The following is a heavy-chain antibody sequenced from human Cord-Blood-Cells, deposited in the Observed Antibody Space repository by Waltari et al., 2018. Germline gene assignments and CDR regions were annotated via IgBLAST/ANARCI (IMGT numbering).Heavy chain of an antibody. D-gene: IGHD4-4*01. Sequence: EVQLVESGGGLVQPGGSLRLSCAASGFTFSSYWMSWVRQAQGRGLWGVANMKQDGSGKYYVDSVKGRFTISRDNAKTSLYLQMNSLRAEDTAVYYCARDGDSNFFFDLWGRGTLVTVSS. CDR3: ARDGDSNFFFDL. J-gene: IGHJ2*01. CDR2: MKQDGSGK. V-gene: IGHV3-7*01. CDR1: GFTFSSYW.